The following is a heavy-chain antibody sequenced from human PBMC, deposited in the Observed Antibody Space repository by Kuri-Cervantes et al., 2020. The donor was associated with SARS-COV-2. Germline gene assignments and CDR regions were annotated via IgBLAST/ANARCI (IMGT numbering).Heavy chain of an antibody. V-gene: IGHV4-34*01. CDR3: ARGRDKRYSSGSYYYYGMDV. Sequence: GSLRPSCAVYGGFFSGYYRSWIRQPPGKGLEWIGEINHSGSTNYNPSLKSRVTISVDTSKNQFSLKLSSVTAADTAVYYCARGRDKRYSSGSYYYYGMDVWGQGTTVTVSS. J-gene: IGHJ6*02. D-gene: IGHD6-19*01. CDR1: GGFFSGYY. CDR2: INHSGST.